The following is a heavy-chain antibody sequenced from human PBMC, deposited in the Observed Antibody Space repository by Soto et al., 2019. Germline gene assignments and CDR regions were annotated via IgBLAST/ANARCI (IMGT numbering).Heavy chain of an antibody. CDR2: IYWDDDK. CDR3: AHRKKPVIAATYFDY. J-gene: IGHJ4*02. Sequence: QITLRESGPALVKPTQTLTLTCTFSGFSLTTSGEGVGWIRQPPGKAPEWLALIYWDDDKRYSPSLKNRLTISADTSRSQVVLTLTTIDPVDTATYYFAHRKKPVIAATYFDYWGQGTLVTVSS. V-gene: IGHV2-5*02. D-gene: IGHD3-16*01. CDR1: GFSLTTSGEG.